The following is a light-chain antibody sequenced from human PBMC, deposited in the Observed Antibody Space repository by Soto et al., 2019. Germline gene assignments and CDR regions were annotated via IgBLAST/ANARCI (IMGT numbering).Light chain of an antibody. CDR2: GAS. Sequence: EIVLTQSPGALSLSPGERATLSCRASQSVSRSYLAWYQQKPGQAPRLLIYGASSRATGIPDRFSGSGSGTDFTLTISRLDPEDFAVYYCQQYGSSFTFGPGTKVDI. CDR1: QSVSRSY. V-gene: IGKV3-20*01. J-gene: IGKJ3*01. CDR3: QQYGSSFT.